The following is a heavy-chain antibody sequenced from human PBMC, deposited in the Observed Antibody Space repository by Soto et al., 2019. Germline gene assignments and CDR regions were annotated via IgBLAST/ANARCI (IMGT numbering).Heavy chain of an antibody. CDR3: ARTDTYYYDSSGQGVFDY. Sequence: QVQLVQSGAEVKKPGASVKVSCKASGYTFTSYAMHWVRQAPGQRLEWMGWINAGNGNTKYSQKLQGRVTITRDTSASTAYMELSSLRSEDTAVYYCARTDTYYYDSSGQGVFDYWGQGTLVTVSS. CDR1: GYTFTSYA. V-gene: IGHV1-3*01. J-gene: IGHJ4*02. CDR2: INAGNGNT. D-gene: IGHD3-22*01.